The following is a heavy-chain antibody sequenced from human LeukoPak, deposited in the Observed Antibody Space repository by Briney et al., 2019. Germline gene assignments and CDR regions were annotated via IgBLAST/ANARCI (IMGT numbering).Heavy chain of an antibody. V-gene: IGHV3-30-3*01. CDR3: ARGGSGWYFDY. CDR2: ISYDGNNK. Sequence: PGRSLRLSCAASGSTFSNYAIHWVRQAPGKGLEWVAVISYDGNNKYYADSLKGRFTISRDNSKNTLYLQMNSLRAEDTAVYYCARGGSGWYFDYWGQGTLVTVSS. J-gene: IGHJ4*02. CDR1: GSTFSNYA. D-gene: IGHD6-19*01.